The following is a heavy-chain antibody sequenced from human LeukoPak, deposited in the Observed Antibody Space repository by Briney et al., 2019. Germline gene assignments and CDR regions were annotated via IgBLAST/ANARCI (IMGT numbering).Heavy chain of an antibody. D-gene: IGHD2-21*01. CDR2: TSDSGGHT. Sequence: SETLSLTCTVSGGSISGYYWNWLRQPPGQGLEWIGYTSDSGGHTDYKPSLKSRVAISVDTSKNHFSLKLTFATAADTAVYYCARWHSHGRYFDYWGQGALVTVSS. CDR1: GGSISGYY. CDR3: ARWHSHGRYFDY. J-gene: IGHJ4*02. V-gene: IGHV4-59*01.